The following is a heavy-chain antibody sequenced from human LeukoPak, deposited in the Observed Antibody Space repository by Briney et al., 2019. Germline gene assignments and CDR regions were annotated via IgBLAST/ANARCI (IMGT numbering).Heavy chain of an antibody. CDR2: IYYSGST. Sequence: PSETLSLTCTVSGVSISSYYWSWIRQPPGKGLEWIGYIYYSGSTNYNPSLKSRVTISVDTSKNQFSLKLSSVTAADTAMYYCARTYYDFWSATFDPWGQGTLVTVSS. CDR3: ARTYYDFWSATFDP. D-gene: IGHD3-3*01. CDR1: GVSISSYY. J-gene: IGHJ5*02. V-gene: IGHV4-59*01.